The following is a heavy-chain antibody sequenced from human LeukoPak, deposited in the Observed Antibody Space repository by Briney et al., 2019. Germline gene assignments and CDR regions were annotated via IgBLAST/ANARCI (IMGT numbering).Heavy chain of an antibody. CDR3: VVGGSPGY. CDR1: GLAFSACK. D-gene: IGHD2-15*01. V-gene: IGHV3-74*01. J-gene: IGHJ4*02. Sequence: GGSLRLSCAASGLAFSACKMHWVRQAPRKGLVWVSRISTDGYTTDYADFVQGRFTASRDNTKNTWSLEMNSLRAEDTAVYYCVVGGSPGYWGQGTLVTVSS. CDR2: ISTDGYTT.